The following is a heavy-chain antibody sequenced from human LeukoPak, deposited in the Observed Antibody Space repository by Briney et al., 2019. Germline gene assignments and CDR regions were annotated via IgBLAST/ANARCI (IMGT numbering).Heavy chain of an antibody. CDR1: GFTVGSNY. V-gene: IGHV3-66*01. Sequence: GGSLRLSCAASGFTVGSNYMSWVRQAPGKGLEWVSVIYSGGSTYYADSVKGRFTISRDNSKNTLYLQMNSLRAEDTAVYYCARGGDYYGSGSYYSRYYYYGMDVWGQGTTVTVSS. J-gene: IGHJ6*02. D-gene: IGHD3-10*01. CDR3: ARGGDYYGSGSYYSRYYYYGMDV. CDR2: IYSGGST.